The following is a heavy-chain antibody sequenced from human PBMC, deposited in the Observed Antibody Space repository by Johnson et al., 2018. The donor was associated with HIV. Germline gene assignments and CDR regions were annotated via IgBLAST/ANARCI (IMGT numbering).Heavy chain of an antibody. Sequence: QVQLVESGGGVVQPGRSLRLSCAASGFTFSSYGMHWVRQAPGKGLEWVAVIWYDGSNKYYADSVKGRFTISRDNAKNSLYLQMNSLRAEDTALYYCAREHVRKTYYNFWSGYYTDAFD. D-gene: IGHD3-3*01. CDR3: AREHVRKTYYNFWSGYYTDAFD. CDR1: GFTFSSYG. J-gene: IGHJ3*01. V-gene: IGHV3-33*01. CDR2: IWYDGSNK.